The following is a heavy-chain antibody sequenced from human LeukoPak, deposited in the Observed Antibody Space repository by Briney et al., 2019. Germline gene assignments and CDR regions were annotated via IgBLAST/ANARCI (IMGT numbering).Heavy chain of an antibody. J-gene: IGHJ4*02. D-gene: IGHD3-10*01. CDR3: ARQNVLLWFGEG. V-gene: IGHV4-39*01. Sequence: PSETLSVTCTVSGGSISSSSYYWGWIRQPPRQGLEWIGSIYYSGSTYYNPSLKSRVTISVDTSKNQFSLKLSSVTAADTAVYYCARQNVLLWFGEGWGQGTLVTVSS. CDR2: IYYSGST. CDR1: GGSISSSSYY.